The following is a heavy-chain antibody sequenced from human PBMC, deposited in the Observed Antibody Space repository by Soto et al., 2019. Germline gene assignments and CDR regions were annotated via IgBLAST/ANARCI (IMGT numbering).Heavy chain of an antibody. CDR1: GFTFTNYD. Sequence: EVQLVESGGGLVKPGGSLRLSCAASGFTFTNYDMKWVRQAPGKGLEWVSSISSSSSDIYYADSVKGRFTISRDNARNSLYLQMNSLRAEDRAVYYCARKPATTGYYYYGMDVWGQGTTVTVSS. CDR2: ISSSSSDI. CDR3: ARKPATTGYYYYGMDV. J-gene: IGHJ6*02. D-gene: IGHD4-17*01. V-gene: IGHV3-21*01.